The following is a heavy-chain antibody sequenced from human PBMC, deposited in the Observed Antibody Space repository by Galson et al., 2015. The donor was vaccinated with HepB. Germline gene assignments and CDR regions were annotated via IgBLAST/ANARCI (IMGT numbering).Heavy chain of an antibody. V-gene: IGHV6-1*01. D-gene: IGHD5-12*01. J-gene: IGHJ3*01. CDR1: EDSVSVNNAA. Sequence: CAISEDSVSVNNAAWSWIRQSPSRGLEWLGRTYYRSTWFYEYAVSVKGRMTIDPDTSTNQFSLQLNSVTPEDTAIYYCVRGIVTSKGRSFDVWGQGTMVTVSS. CDR3: VRGIVTSKGRSFDV. CDR2: TYYRSTWFY.